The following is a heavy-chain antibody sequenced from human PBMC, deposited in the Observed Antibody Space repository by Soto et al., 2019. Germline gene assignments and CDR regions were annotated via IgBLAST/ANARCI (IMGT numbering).Heavy chain of an antibody. CDR3: ARLGSGWYRYNWFDP. CDR2: IYYSGST. Sequence: PSETPSLTCSGSGGSIRGSNDPWGWVRPSPGQGLEWIGSIYYSGSTYYNPSLKSRVTISVDTSKNQFSLKLSSVTAADTAVYYCARLGSGWYRYNWFDPLRQGTLVTVSS. J-gene: IGHJ5*02. D-gene: IGHD6-19*01. CDR1: GGSIRGSNDP. V-gene: IGHV4-39*01.